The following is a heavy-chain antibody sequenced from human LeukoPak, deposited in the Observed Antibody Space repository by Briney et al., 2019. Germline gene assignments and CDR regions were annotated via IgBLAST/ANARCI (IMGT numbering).Heavy chain of an antibody. J-gene: IGHJ3*02. V-gene: IGHV3-23*01. CDR2: ISGSGGST. D-gene: IGHD2-2*01. CDR1: GFTFSSYA. Sequence: GGSLRLSCAASGFTFSSYAMSWVRQAPGKGLEWVSAISGSGGSTYYADSVKGRFTISRDNSKNTLYLQMNSLRAEGTAVYYCANQDIVVVPAAMGDAFDIWGQGTMVTVSS. CDR3: ANQDIVVVPAAMGDAFDI.